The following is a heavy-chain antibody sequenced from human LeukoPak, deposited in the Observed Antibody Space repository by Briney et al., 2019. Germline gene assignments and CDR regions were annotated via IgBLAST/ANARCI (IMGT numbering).Heavy chain of an antibody. J-gene: IGHJ4*02. CDR3: ARGRGPDYFDISGFDH. D-gene: IGHD3-22*01. Sequence: PSETLSLTCAVYGGSFSGYYWSWIRQPPGKGLEWIGEINHSGSTNYNPSLKSRVTISVDTSKNQFSLKLSSVNAADTAVYYCARGRGPDYFDISGFDHWGQGTLVTVSS. V-gene: IGHV4-34*01. CDR1: GGSFSGYY. CDR2: INHSGST.